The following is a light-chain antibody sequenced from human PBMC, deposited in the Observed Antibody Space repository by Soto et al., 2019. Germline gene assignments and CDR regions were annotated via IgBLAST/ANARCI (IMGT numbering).Light chain of an antibody. J-gene: IGLJ2*01. CDR1: SSNIGSNT. CDR2: SNN. Sequence: QSVLTQPPSASGTPGQRVTISCSGSSSNIGSNTVNWYQQLPGTAPKLLIYSNNQRPSGVPDRFSGSKSGTSASLAISGLQSEDEADYYCAAWDDSLTAVFGGVTKLTVL. CDR3: AAWDDSLTAV. V-gene: IGLV1-44*01.